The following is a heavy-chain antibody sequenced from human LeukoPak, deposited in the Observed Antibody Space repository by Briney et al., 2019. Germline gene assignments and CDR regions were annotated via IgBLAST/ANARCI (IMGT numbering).Heavy chain of an antibody. CDR3: ARGPPNWGYDY. CDR1: GGSISSGGYY. J-gene: IGHJ4*02. Sequence: PSQTLSLTCTVSGGSISSGGYYWSWIRQHPGKGLEWIGYISYSGSTYYNPSLKSRVTISVDTSKNQFSLKLSSMTAADTAVYYCARGPPNWGYDYWGPGTLVTVSS. CDR2: ISYSGST. V-gene: IGHV4-31*03. D-gene: IGHD7-27*01.